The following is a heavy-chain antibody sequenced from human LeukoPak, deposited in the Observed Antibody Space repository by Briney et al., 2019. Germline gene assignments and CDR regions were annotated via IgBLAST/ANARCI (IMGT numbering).Heavy chain of an antibody. CDR3: ARHYTILKYAMDV. D-gene: IGHD3-3*01. CDR2: FYYSGCT. CDR1: GGSISTYY. V-gene: IGHV4-59*08. Sequence: SETLSLTCTVSGGSISTYYWSWIRQPPGRGLEWIGYFYYSGCTEYNPSLRSRVTISVDTSKNQFSLKLSSVTAADTAVYYCARHYTILKYAMDVWGQGTTVTVSS. J-gene: IGHJ6*02.